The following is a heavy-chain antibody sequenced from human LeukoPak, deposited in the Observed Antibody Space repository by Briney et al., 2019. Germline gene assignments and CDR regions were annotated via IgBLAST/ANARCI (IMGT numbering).Heavy chain of an antibody. CDR1: RYTFTGYY. J-gene: IGHJ6*03. V-gene: IGHV1-2*02. CDR3: ARGVAGPYYYYYMDV. Sequence: ASVKVSCKASRYTFTGYYMHWVRQAPGQGLEWMGWINPNSGGTNYAQKFQGRVTMTRDTSISTAYMELSRLRSDDTAVYYCARGVAGPYYYYYMDVWGKGTTVTISS. D-gene: IGHD6-19*01. CDR2: INPNSGGT.